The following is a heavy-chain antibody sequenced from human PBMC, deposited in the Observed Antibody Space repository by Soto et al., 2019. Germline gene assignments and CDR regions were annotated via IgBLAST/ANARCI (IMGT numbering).Heavy chain of an antibody. CDR3: AHRRASQYYYYYYGMDV. CDR2: IYWNDDE. V-gene: IGHV2-5*01. Sequence: SGPTLVNPTQTLTLTCTFSGFSLSTSGVGVGWIRQPPGKALEWLALIYWNDDERYSPSLKSRLTITKDTSKNQVVLTMTNMDPVDTATYYCAHRRASQYYYYYYGMDVWGQGTTVTVSS. J-gene: IGHJ6*02. CDR1: GFSLSTSGVG.